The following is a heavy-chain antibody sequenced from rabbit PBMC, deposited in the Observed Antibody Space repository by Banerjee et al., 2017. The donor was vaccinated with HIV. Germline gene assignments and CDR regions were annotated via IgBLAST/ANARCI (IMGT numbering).Heavy chain of an antibody. CDR2: IWTSTSGT. V-gene: IGHV1S40*01. CDR3: ARSAGSGYYNL. CDR1: GLDFSSGYD. D-gene: IGHD8-1*01. Sequence: QSLEESGGDLVQPGASLTLSCKASGLDFSSGYDMCWVRQAPGKGLEWIACIWTSTSGTWYASWAKGLFTISKTSSTTVTLQMTSLTAADTATYFCARSAGSGYYNLWGQGTLV. J-gene: IGHJ4*01.